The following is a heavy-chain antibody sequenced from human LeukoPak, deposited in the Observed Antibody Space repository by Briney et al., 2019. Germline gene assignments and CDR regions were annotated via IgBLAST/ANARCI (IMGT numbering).Heavy chain of an antibody. Sequence: GGSLRLSCAASGFTFSNAWMSWVRQAPGKALEWIGRIKTKTDGGTTDYAAPVKGRFTISRDDSKNMLCLQMNSLETEDTAVYYCTTELRWDILWNYWGQGTLVTVSS. CDR1: GFTFSNAW. J-gene: IGHJ4*02. D-gene: IGHD4-23*01. CDR3: TTELRWDILWNY. V-gene: IGHV3-15*01. CDR2: IKTKTDGGTT.